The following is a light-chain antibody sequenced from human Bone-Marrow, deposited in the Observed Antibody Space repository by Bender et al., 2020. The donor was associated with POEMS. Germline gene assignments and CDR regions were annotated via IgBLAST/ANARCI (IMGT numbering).Light chain of an antibody. CDR1: TSDIGTYHL. CDR3: CSFGGLGV. Sequence: QSVLTQPASLSGSPGQSITISCTGSTSDIGTYHLVSWYQQHPGKAPQLMIYEGTERPSGISARFSGSKSGNTASLTISGLQPEDEADYYCCSFGGLGVFGSGTTVTVL. V-gene: IGLV2-23*01. J-gene: IGLJ1*01. CDR2: EGT.